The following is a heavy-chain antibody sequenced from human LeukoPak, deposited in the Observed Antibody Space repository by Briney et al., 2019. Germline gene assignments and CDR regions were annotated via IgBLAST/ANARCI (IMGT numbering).Heavy chain of an antibody. CDR3: ARHCSGGSCYDNWFDP. D-gene: IGHD2-15*01. Sequence: SETLSLTCTVSGGSISSYYWSWIRQPPGKGLEWIGYIYYSGSTSYNPSLKSRVTISVDTSKNQFSLKLSSVTAADTAVYYCARHCSGGSCYDNWFDPWGQGTLVTVSS. CDR1: GGSISSYY. J-gene: IGHJ5*02. CDR2: IYYSGST. V-gene: IGHV4-59*08.